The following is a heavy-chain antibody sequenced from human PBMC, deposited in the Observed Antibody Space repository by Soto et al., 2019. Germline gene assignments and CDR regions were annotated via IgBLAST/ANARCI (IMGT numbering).Heavy chain of an antibody. CDR3: ARTAAAGKYYYGMDV. CDR1: GYSFTSYW. Sequence: PGESLKISCKCSGYSFTSYWIGWVRQMPGKGLELMGIIYPGDSDTRYSPSFQGQVTISADKSISTAYLQWSSLKASDTAMYYCARTAAAGKYYYGMDVWGQGTTVTVSS. V-gene: IGHV5-51*01. D-gene: IGHD6-13*01. J-gene: IGHJ6*02. CDR2: IYPGDSDT.